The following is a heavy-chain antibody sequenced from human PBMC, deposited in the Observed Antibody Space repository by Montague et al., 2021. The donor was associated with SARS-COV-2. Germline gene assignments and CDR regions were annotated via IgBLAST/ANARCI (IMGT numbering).Heavy chain of an antibody. D-gene: IGHD6-19*01. CDR1: GGSISSSNYY. Sequence: SETLSLTCTAAGGSISSSNYYWGWIRQPPGKGLEWIGSLFHSGGSFYNPSLKSRVTISVDTSKNQFSLRLSSVTAADTAVYYCVAEWLAIYYFDFWGQGTLVTVSS. CDR3: VAEWLAIYYFDF. V-gene: IGHV4-39*01. CDR2: LFHSGGS. J-gene: IGHJ4*02.